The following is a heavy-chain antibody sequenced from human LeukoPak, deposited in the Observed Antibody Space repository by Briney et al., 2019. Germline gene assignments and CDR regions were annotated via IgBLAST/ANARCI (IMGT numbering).Heavy chain of an antibody. J-gene: IGHJ4*02. Sequence: PGGSLRLSCAASGFTFSSSSMNWVRQAPGKGLEWISYISSSSSTSKYADSVKGRFTISRDNAKNSLYLQMNSLRAEDTAVYYCASLSYGGNSDYWGQGTLVTVSS. D-gene: IGHD4-23*01. CDR2: ISSSSSTS. V-gene: IGHV3-48*01. CDR3: ASLSYGGNSDY. CDR1: GFTFSSSS.